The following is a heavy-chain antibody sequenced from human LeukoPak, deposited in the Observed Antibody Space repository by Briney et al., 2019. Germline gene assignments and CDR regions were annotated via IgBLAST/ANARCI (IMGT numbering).Heavy chain of an antibody. CDR1: GFTFSSYG. V-gene: IGHV3-23*01. D-gene: IGHD3-10*01. CDR3: AKGGVPWFGELYPFDY. Sequence: PGGSLRLSCAASGFTFSSYGMSWVRQAPGKGLEWVSAISGSGGSTYYADSVKGRFTISRDNSKNTLYLQMNSLRAEDTAVYYCAKGGVPWFGELYPFDYWGQGTLVTVSS. CDR2: ISGSGGST. J-gene: IGHJ4*02.